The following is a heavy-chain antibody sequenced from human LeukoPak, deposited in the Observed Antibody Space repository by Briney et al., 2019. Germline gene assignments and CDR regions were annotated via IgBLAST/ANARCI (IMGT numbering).Heavy chain of an antibody. Sequence: PGGSLTLSREASGFSVSNYMSWVRQAPGKGLEWVSVIYSNGNTYYADSVKGRFTISRDNAKNSLYLQMNSLRAEDTAVYYCAELGITMIGGVWGKGTTVTISS. J-gene: IGHJ6*04. CDR3: AELGITMIGGV. D-gene: IGHD3-10*02. CDR2: IYSNGNT. CDR1: GFSVSNY. V-gene: IGHV3-53*01.